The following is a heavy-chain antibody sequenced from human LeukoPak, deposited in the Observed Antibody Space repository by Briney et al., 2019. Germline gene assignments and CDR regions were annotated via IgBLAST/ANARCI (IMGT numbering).Heavy chain of an antibody. D-gene: IGHD4-17*01. CDR1: GFTFNNYL. Sequence: GGSLRLSCAASGFTFNNYLMSWVRHAPGRGRGWVANIRQHGIDKYYASSLVGRISISRDNAKNSLYLQMNSPRAEDTAVYYCARDDYGDYGSKSGWGQGTLVTVSS. J-gene: IGHJ4*02. CDR2: IRQHGIDK. V-gene: IGHV3-7*01. CDR3: ARDDYGDYGSKSG.